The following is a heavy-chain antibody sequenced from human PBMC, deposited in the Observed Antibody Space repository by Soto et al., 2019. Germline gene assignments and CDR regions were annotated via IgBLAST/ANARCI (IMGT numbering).Heavy chain of an antibody. CDR2: IYSGGST. Sequence: PGGSLRLSCAASGFTVSSNYMSWVRQAPGKGLEWVSVIYSGGSTYYADSVKGRFTISRDNSKNTLYLQMNSLRAEDTAVYYCARGRYYDSSGYYYDWFDPWGHGTLVTVSS. V-gene: IGHV3-53*01. CDR1: GFTVSSNY. D-gene: IGHD3-22*01. CDR3: ARGRYYDSSGYYYDWFDP. J-gene: IGHJ5*02.